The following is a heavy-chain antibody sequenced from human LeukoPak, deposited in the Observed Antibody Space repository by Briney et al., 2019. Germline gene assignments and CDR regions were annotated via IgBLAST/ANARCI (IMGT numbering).Heavy chain of an antibody. D-gene: IGHD1-26*01. CDR3: ARQPYSGRPDY. CDR1: GGSMDSYY. J-gene: IGHJ4*02. CDR2: IYKSGST. Sequence: PSETLSLTCTVSGGSMDSYYWSWIRQPPGKGLEWIGYIYKSGSTNYNPSLKSRVTISIDTSKNQISLKLSSVTAADTAVYYCARQPYSGRPDYWGQGALLTVSS. V-gene: IGHV4-59*08.